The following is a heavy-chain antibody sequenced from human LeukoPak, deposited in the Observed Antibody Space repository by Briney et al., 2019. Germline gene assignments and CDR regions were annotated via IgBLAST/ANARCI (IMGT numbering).Heavy chain of an antibody. J-gene: IGHJ4*02. CDR2: IKQDGSEK. CDR3: VRDKVGFDY. CDR1: GFTFSSSW. Sequence: GGSLRLSCAASGFTFSSSWMSWVRQAPGKGLEWVASIKQDGSEKYYVDSAKGRFTISRDNAKNSLYLQMNSLRAEDTAVYYCVRDKVGFDYWGQGTLVTVSS. V-gene: IGHV3-7*03.